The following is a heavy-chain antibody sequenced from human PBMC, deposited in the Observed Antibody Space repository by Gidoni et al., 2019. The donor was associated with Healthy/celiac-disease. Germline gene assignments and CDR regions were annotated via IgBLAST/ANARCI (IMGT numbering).Heavy chain of an antibody. D-gene: IGHD2-21*01. J-gene: IGHJ4*02. V-gene: IGHV1-8*01. CDR2: MNPNSGNT. CDR3: ARVPLDWQGSDY. Sequence: QVQLVQSGAEVKKPGASVKVSCKASGYTFTSYDINWVRQATGQGLEWMGWMNPNSGNTGYAQKFQGRVTMTRNTSISTAYIELSSLRSEDTAVYYCARVPLDWQGSDYWGQGTLVTVSS. CDR1: GYTFTSYD.